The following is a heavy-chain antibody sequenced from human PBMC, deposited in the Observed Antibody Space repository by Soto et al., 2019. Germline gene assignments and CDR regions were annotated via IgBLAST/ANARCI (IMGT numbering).Heavy chain of an antibody. CDR3: ARGVEHSAKVGY. CDR1: GGSISSGGSY. Sequence: QVQLQESGPGLVKPSETLSLTCTVSGGSISSGGSYWSWIRQHPGKGLEWIGYIFNSGSTYYNPSLKSRVTVSVDTSQNQFSLRLNSVTAADTAVYYCARGVEHSAKVGYWGRGTLVTVSS. V-gene: IGHV4-31*03. CDR2: IFNSGST. D-gene: IGHD3-3*01. J-gene: IGHJ4*02.